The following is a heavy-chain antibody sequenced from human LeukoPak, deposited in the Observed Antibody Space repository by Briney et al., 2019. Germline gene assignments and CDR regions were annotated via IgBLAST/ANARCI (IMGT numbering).Heavy chain of an antibody. V-gene: IGHV3-53*01. Sequence: PGGSLRLSCAASGFTVSSNYMSWVRQAPGKGLEWVSVIYSGGSTYYADSVKGRFTISRDNSKNTPYLQMNSLRAEDTAVYYCARAHYDYYYMDVWGKGTTVTVSS. CDR1: GFTVSSNY. J-gene: IGHJ6*03. CDR3: ARAHYDYYYMDV. CDR2: IYSGGST.